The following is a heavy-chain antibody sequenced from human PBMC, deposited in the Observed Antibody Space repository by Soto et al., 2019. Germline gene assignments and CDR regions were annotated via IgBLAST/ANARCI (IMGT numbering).Heavy chain of an antibody. V-gene: IGHV4-39*01. D-gene: IGHD2-2*01. CDR2: IYYSGST. Sequence: PSETLSLTCTVSGGSIGSSSYYWGWIRQPPGKGLEWIGSIYYSGSTYYNPSLKSRVTISVDTSKNQFSLKLSSVTAADTAVYYCARQDIVVVPAASGWFDPWGQGTQVTVSS. CDR3: ARQDIVVVPAASGWFDP. J-gene: IGHJ5*02. CDR1: GGSIGSSSYY.